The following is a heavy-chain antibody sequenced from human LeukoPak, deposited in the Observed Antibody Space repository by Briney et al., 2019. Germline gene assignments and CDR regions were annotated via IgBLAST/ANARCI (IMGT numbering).Heavy chain of an antibody. V-gene: IGHV3-48*03. J-gene: IGHJ6*03. CDR2: ISSSRSTI. CDR3: SRVYYYMDV. Sequence: GGSLRLSCAASGFTFSSYEMNWVRQAPGKGLEWVSYISSSRSTIYYADSVKGRLTSSRDNAKNSLYLQMNSLRAEDTAVYYCSRVYYYMDVWGKGTTVTVSS. CDR1: GFTFSSYE.